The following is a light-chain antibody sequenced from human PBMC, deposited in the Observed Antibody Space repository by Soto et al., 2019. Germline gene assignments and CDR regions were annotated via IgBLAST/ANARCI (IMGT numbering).Light chain of an antibody. V-gene: IGKV3-15*01. Sequence: EIVMTQSPATLSVSPGERATLSCRASQSVSSNLAWYHQKPGQARRLLIYGASTRATGIPARFSGSGSGTEFILTISSLQSEDVAVYYCQQYNIWPPLTFGGGTKVEIK. J-gene: IGKJ4*01. CDR1: QSVSSN. CDR2: GAS. CDR3: QQYNIWPPLT.